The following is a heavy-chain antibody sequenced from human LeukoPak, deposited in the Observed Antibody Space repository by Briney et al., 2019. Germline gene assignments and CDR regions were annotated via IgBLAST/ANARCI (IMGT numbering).Heavy chain of an antibody. CDR1: GFALSSHW. Sequence: GGSLRLSCAASGFALSSHWMTWVRQVPGRGPEWVASVNRDGSETYYLDSVKGRFTISKDNAKNSLYLQMNSLRAEGTALYHCARNNGMDVWGQGTTVIVSS. CDR2: VNRDGSET. J-gene: IGHJ6*02. V-gene: IGHV3-7*03. CDR3: ARNNGMDV.